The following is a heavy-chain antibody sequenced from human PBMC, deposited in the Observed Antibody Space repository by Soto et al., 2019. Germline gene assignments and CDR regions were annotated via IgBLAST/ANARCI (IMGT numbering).Heavy chain of an antibody. CDR3: TSLISAGHDY. D-gene: IGHD3-10*01. CDR1: GFVFKDSS. V-gene: IGHV3-73*01. CDR2: IRDRAYSYAT. Sequence: EVLLVESGGGMVQPGGSLKLSCAASGFVFKDSSIHWVRQASGKGLEWVGRIRDRAYSYATAYAESVKGRFTISRDDSNNTAYLQMSGLKTEDTAIYYCTSLISAGHDYWGQGTLVTVSS. J-gene: IGHJ4*02.